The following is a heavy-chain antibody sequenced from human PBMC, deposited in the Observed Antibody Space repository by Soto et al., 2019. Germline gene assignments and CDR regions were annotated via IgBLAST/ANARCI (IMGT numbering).Heavy chain of an antibody. J-gene: IGHJ4*02. Sequence: SETLSLTCAVYGGSFSGYYWSWIRQPPGKGLEWIGEINHSGSTNYNPSLKSRVTISVGTSKNQFSLKLSSVTAADTAVYYCASARYFVTYYFDDWGQGSLVTFSS. CDR3: ASARYFVTYYFDD. CDR1: GGSFSGYY. V-gene: IGHV4-34*01. D-gene: IGHD3-9*01. CDR2: INHSGST.